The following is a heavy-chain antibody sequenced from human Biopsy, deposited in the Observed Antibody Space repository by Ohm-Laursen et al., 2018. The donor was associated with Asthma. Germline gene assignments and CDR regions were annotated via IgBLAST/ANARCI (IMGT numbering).Heavy chain of an antibody. J-gene: IGHJ6*02. CDR1: GYPFTSFD. CDR2: MNPRSGVT. Sequence: SVKVSCNASGYPFTSFDLNWVRLAAGQGLEWMGWMNPRSGVTNFAPKFRGRISMTRDASISTAYLEMGSLRSDDTAVYFCARAVDYSHYYGIDVWGQGTTVTVS. CDR3: ARAVDYSHYYGIDV. D-gene: IGHD3-10*01. V-gene: IGHV1-8*02.